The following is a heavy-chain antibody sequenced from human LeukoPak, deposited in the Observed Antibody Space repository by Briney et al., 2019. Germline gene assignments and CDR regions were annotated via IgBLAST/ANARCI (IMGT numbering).Heavy chain of an antibody. D-gene: IGHD2-21*01. V-gene: IGHV3-30*02. Sequence: PGGSLRLSCAASGFTFSSYGMHWVRQAPGKGLEWVAFIRYDGSNKYYADSVKGRFTISRDNSENTMYLQMNNLRPEDTALYHCTRVWHWYYDLWGRGTQVIVSS. CDR3: TRVWHWYYDL. CDR1: GFTFSSYG. J-gene: IGHJ2*01. CDR2: IRYDGSNK.